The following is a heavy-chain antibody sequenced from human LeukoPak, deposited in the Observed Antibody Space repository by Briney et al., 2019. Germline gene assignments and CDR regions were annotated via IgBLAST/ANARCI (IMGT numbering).Heavy chain of an antibody. CDR1: GGTISSSSYY. Sequence: PSETLSLTCTVSGGTISSSSYYWGWIRQPPGKGLERIGSIYYSESTYYNPSLKSRVTISVDTSKNQSSLKLNSATAADTAVYYCARQATYDILTGYYPGFTMDYWGQGTLVTVSS. J-gene: IGHJ4*02. D-gene: IGHD3-9*01. V-gene: IGHV4-39*01. CDR2: IYYSEST. CDR3: ARQATYDILTGYYPGFTMDY.